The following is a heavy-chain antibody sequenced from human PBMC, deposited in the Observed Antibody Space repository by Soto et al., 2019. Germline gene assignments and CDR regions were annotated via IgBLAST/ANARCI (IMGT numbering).Heavy chain of an antibody. CDR1: GGPIRRRGYY. J-gene: IGHJ5*02. V-gene: IGHV4-31*03. CDR3: ASSGGPEGDWFDP. D-gene: IGHD2-15*01. CDR2: FYYSGIT. Sequence: QVQLQESGPGLVKPSQTLSLTCTVSGGPIRRRGYYWSWSRHRPGEGLEWIGFFYYSGITDYNPSLRSRVTISADTSRNQVFLNMYSVTAADTAVYYCASSGGPEGDWFDPWGQGTLVTVSS.